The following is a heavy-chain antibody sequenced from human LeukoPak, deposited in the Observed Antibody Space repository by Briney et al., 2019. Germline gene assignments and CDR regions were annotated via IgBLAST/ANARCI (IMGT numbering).Heavy chain of an antibody. J-gene: IGHJ4*02. CDR1: GFTFSSCG. CDR2: IWYDGSNK. CDR3: ARDGAVAGTADY. D-gene: IGHD6-19*01. Sequence: GRSLRLSCAASGFTFSSCGMHWVRQAPGKGLEWVAVIWYDGSNKYYADSVKGRFTISRDNSKNTLYLQMNSLRAEDTAVYYCARDGAVAGTADYWGQGTLVTVSS. V-gene: IGHV3-33*01.